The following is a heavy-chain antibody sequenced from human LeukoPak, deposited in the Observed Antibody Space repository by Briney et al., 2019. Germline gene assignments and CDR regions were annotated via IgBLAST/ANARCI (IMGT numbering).Heavy chain of an antibody. D-gene: IGHD3-3*01. CDR2: IIPIFGTA. CDR1: GGTFSSYA. CDR3: ARDLSGYPSNWFDP. V-gene: IGHV1-69*05. J-gene: IGHJ5*02. Sequence: SVKVSCKASGGTFSSYAISWVRQAPGQGLEWMGGIIPIFGTANYAQKFQGGVTITTDESTSTAYMELSSLRSEDTAVYYCARDLSGYPSNWFDPWGQGTLVTVSS.